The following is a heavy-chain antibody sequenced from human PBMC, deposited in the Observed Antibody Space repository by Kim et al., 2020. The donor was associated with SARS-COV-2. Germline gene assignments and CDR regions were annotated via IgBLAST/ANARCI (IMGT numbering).Heavy chain of an antibody. CDR2: IYYSGST. J-gene: IGHJ4*02. Sequence: SETLSLTCTVSGGSISSYYWSWIRQPPGKGLEWIGYIYYSGSTNYNPSLKSRVTISVDTSKNQFSLKLSSVTAADTAVYYCARVHYGSGRIDYWGQGTLATVSS. D-gene: IGHD3-10*01. CDR1: GGSISSYY. CDR3: ARVHYGSGRIDY. V-gene: IGHV4-59*13.